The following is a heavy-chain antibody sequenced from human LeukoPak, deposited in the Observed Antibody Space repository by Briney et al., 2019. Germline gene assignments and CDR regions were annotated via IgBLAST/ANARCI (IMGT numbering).Heavy chain of an antibody. D-gene: IGHD1-20*01. Sequence: GESLKISCKGSGYSFTSYWIGWVRQMPGKGLEWMGIIYPGDSDTRYSPSFQGQVTISADKSISTAYLQWSSLKASDTAMYYCARQGDNWNQDDAFDIWGQGTMVTVSS. CDR3: ARQGDNWNQDDAFDI. V-gene: IGHV5-51*01. J-gene: IGHJ3*02. CDR2: IYPGDSDT. CDR1: GYSFTSYW.